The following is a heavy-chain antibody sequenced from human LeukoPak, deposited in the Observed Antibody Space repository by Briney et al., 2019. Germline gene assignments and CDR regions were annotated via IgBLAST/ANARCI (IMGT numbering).Heavy chain of an antibody. CDR1: GGSISSYS. CDR3: ARKTYYDFWSGPLFDY. D-gene: IGHD3-3*01. V-gene: IGHV4-59*01. J-gene: IGHJ4*02. Sequence: PPETLSHTSTFTGGSISSYSRSWLRQPPGKGLEWTGNIYYSGSTNYNPSLKSRVTISVDTSKIQFSLKLSSVTAADTAVYYCARKTYYDFWSGPLFDYWGQGTLVTVSS. CDR2: IYYSGST.